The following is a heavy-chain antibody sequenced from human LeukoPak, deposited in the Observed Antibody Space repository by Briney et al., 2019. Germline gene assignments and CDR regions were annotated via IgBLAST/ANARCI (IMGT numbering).Heavy chain of an antibody. CDR1: GFIFSSYS. D-gene: IGHD5-24*01. CDR3: ARDGAWWLQLGDAFDI. CDR2: ISSSSSYI. J-gene: IGHJ3*02. V-gene: IGHV3-21*01. Sequence: GGSLRLSCAASGFIFSSYSMKWVRQTPGKGLEWVSSISSSSSYIYYADSVKGRFTISRDNAKNSLYLQMNSLRAEDTAVYYCARDGAWWLQLGDAFDIWGQGTMVTVSS.